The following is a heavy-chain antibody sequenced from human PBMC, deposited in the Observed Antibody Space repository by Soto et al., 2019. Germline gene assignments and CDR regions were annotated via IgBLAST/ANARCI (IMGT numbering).Heavy chain of an antibody. Sequence: QITLKESGPTLVKPTQTLTLTCTFSGFSLSTNGVGVGWIRQPPGKALEWLAVIYWDDDKRYSPSLKSRLTITQDTSKNQVVLIMTNMDPVDTGTYYCAHRLRDMASPWFDPWGQGSLVTVSS. CDR2: IYWDDDK. CDR3: AHRLRDMASPWFDP. CDR1: GFSLSTNGVG. D-gene: IGHD2-15*01. V-gene: IGHV2-5*02. J-gene: IGHJ5*02.